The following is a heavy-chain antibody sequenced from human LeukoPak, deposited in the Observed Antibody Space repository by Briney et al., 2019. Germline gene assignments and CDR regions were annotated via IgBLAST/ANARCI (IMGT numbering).Heavy chain of an antibody. V-gene: IGHV4-61*01. CDR2: ISDSGGS. D-gene: IGHD6-13*01. CDR3: ARVPAAGTGPDY. J-gene: IGHJ4*02. Sequence: PSETLSLTCSVSGGSVSSGISYWSWIRQPPGEGLEWIAYISDSGGSDHNPSLRGRVTISLDTSKNQFSLRLTSVTAADTAVYYRARVPAAGTGPDYWGQGTLVTVSS. CDR1: GGSVSSGISY.